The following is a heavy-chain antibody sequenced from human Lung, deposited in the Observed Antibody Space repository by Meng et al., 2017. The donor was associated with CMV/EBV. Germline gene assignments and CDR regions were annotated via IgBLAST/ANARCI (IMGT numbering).Heavy chain of an antibody. CDR2: INHTGST. CDR3: ARRGKPTAMFTFGPPRYHYGLEV. Sequence: SQXXXLTXAVYGGSFSGYYWSWIRQSPGKGLEWIGEINHTGSTNYNPSLRSRVTISVDTSKNQFSLKLNSVTAADTAVYYCARRGKPTAMFTFGPPRYHYGLEVWXQGNXVTVSS. J-gene: IGHJ6*02. CDR1: GGSFSGYY. D-gene: IGHD5-18*01. V-gene: IGHV4-34*01.